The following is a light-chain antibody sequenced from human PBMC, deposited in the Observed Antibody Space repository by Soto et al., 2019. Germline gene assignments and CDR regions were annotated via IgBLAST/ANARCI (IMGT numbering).Light chain of an antibody. V-gene: IGLV4-69*01. CDR3: QTWGSGIPLV. Sequence: QAVVTQSPSASASLGASVKLTCTLSSGHSSYAIAWHQQQPEKGPRYLMKLNSDGSHSKGDGIPDRFSGSSSGAERYLTISSLQSEDEADYYCQTWGSGIPLVFGGGTKVTVL. J-gene: IGLJ2*01. CDR2: LNSDGSH. CDR1: SGHSSYA.